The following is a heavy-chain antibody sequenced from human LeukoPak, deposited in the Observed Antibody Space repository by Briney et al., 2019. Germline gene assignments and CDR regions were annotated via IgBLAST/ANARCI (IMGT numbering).Heavy chain of an antibody. D-gene: IGHD3-10*02. V-gene: IGHV3-21*01. J-gene: IGHJ6*04. CDR1: GFTFSSYS. Sequence: AGGSLRLSCAASGFTFSSYSLNWVRQAPGKGLEWVSSISSSSSYIYYADSVKGRFTISRDNAKNSLYLQMNSLRAEDTAVYYCAELGITMIGGVWGKGTTVTISS. CDR3: AELGITMIGGV. CDR2: ISSSSSYI.